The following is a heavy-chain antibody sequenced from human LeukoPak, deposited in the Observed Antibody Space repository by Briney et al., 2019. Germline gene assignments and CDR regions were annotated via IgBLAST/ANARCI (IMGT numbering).Heavy chain of an antibody. J-gene: IGHJ4*02. D-gene: IGHD3-10*01. V-gene: IGHV3-23*01. CDR3: AKGEWFGELLYV. CDR1: GFTFSSYA. Sequence: PGGSLRLSCAASGFTFSSYAMSWVRQVPGKGLEWVSVISGSGDNTYYADSVKGRFTISRDNSKNMLYLQMNSLRAEDTAVYYCAKGEWFGELLYVWGQGTLVTVSS. CDR2: ISGSGDNT.